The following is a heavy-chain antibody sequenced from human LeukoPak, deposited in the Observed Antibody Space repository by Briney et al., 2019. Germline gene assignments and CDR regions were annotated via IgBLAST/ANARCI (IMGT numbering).Heavy chain of an antibody. J-gene: IGHJ4*02. V-gene: IGHV4-39*01. CDR3: ARLVGATDYFDY. CDR2: FYYSGST. CDR1: GGSISSSSYY. Sequence: PSETLSLTCTASGGSISSSSYYWGWIRQPPGKGREWIGNFYYSGSTYHNPSLKSRVTISVDTSENQFSLKVRSVTATDTAVYYCARLVGATDYFDYWGQGTLVTVSS. D-gene: IGHD1-26*01.